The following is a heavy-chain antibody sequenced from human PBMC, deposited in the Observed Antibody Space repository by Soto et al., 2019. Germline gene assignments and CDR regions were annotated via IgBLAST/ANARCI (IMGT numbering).Heavy chain of an antibody. J-gene: IGHJ5*02. D-gene: IGHD2-2*01. V-gene: IGHV1-3*01. CDR1: GYTFTSYA. CDR3: ARAWYQLVSTWFDP. Sequence: ASVKVSYKASGYTFTSYAMHWVRQAPGQRLEWMGWINAGNGNTKYSQKFQGRVIITRDTSASTVYMQLSNLRSEDTAVYYCARAWYQLVSTWFDPWGQGTQVTVSS. CDR2: INAGNGNT.